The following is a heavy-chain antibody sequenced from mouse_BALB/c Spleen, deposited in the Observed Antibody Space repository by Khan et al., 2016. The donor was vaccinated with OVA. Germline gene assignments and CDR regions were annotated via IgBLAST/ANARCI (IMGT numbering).Heavy chain of an antibody. CDR3: ARGNYYGYYVDY. J-gene: IGHJ2*01. V-gene: IGHV3-2*02. CDR2: ISYSGGT. CDR1: GYSIPSGYA. Sequence: EVQLQESGPGLVKPSQSLSLTCTVTGYSIPSGYAWNWIRQFPGNKLEWMGYISYSGGTSYNPSLKSRISITRDTSKNQFFLKLNSVTTEDTANYYCARGNYYGYYVDYWGQGTPLTGSS. D-gene: IGHD1-1*01.